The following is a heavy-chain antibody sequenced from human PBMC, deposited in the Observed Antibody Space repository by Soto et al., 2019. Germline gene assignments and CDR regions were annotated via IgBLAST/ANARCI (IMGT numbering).Heavy chain of an antibody. Sequence: SETLSLTCTVSGGSISTDDYYWSCLRQAPGRGLEWIGYIHSSGSIYYNPSLKSRATMSIDTARNQFSLKVSSVTVADTAVYYCARDLDGLHDDNSGPYPRPGWGQGTLVT. D-gene: IGHD3-22*01. V-gene: IGHV4-30-4*01. J-gene: IGHJ1*01. CDR3: ARDLDGLHDDNSGPYPRPG. CDR1: GGSISTDDYY. CDR2: IHSSGSI.